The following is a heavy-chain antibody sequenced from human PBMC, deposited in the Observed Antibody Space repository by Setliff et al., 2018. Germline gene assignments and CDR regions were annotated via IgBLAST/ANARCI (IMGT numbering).Heavy chain of an antibody. CDR2: LSGSGGST. CDR1: GFTFSSYA. Sequence: GGSLRLSCAASGFTFSSYAMSWVRQAPGKGLEWVSALSGSGGSTYYAVSVKGRFTISRDNAQNSLYLQMNSLRAEDTAVYYCARDNSYGPIYYFDYWGQGTLVTVSS. V-gene: IGHV3-23*01. J-gene: IGHJ4*02. D-gene: IGHD5-18*01. CDR3: ARDNSYGPIYYFDY.